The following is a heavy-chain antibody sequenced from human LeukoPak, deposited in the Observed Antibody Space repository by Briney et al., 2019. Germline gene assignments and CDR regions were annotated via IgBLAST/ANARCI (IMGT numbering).Heavy chain of an antibody. CDR1: GYTFSGYY. D-gene: IGHD2-15*01. CDR3: AREVGAAGSKHFDF. CDR2: INPHSGGT. Sequence: GASVKVSCKASGYTFSGYYIHWVRQAPGQGLEWMGWINPHSGGTNYAQKFQGRATMTRDTSITTAYMELSRLRSDDTAVYYCAREVGAAGSKHFDFWGQGTLVTVSS. V-gene: IGHV1-2*02. J-gene: IGHJ4*02.